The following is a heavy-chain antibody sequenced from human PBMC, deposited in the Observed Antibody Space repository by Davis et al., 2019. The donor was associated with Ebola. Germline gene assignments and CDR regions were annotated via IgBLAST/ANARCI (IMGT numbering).Heavy chain of an antibody. CDR2: INAGNGNT. D-gene: IGHD6-19*01. CDR3: ARGGYSSGWYEY. CDR1: GYTLTSYA. J-gene: IGHJ4*02. V-gene: IGHV1-3*01. Sequence: ASVKVSCKASGYTLTSYAMHWVRQAPGQRLEWMGWINAGNGNTKYSQKFQGRVTITRDTSASTAYMELSSLRSEDTAVYYCARGGYSSGWYEYWGQGTLVTVSS.